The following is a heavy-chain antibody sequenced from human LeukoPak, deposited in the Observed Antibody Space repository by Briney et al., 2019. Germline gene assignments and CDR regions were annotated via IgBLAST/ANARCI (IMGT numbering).Heavy chain of an antibody. CDR3: ARGQNVLLWFGELGMDV. Sequence: GGSLRLSCAASGFAFSSYEMNWVRQAPGKGLEWVSYISSSGSTIYYADSVKGRFTISRDNAKNSLYLQMNSLRAEDTAVYYCARGQNVLLWFGELGMDVWGKGTTVTVSS. V-gene: IGHV3-48*03. J-gene: IGHJ6*04. CDR2: ISSSGSTI. D-gene: IGHD3-10*01. CDR1: GFAFSSYE.